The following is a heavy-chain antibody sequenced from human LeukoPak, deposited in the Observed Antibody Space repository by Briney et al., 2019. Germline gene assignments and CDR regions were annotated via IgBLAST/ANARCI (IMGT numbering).Heavy chain of an antibody. CDR1: GYTFRNYD. CDR2: IIGSGGST. D-gene: IGHD2-2*01. CDR3: AKVGVPAAMELGTRGVATTIALDY. V-gene: IGHV3-23*01. Sequence: GGSLTLPCAASGYTFRNYDMPWPRQAPGKGLEWVSGIIGSGGSTYYADSVRGRFTLPRDNSKNTLYLQMHSLRAEDTALYYCAKVGVPAAMELGTRGVATTIALDYCGEGNLGTASS. J-gene: IGHJ4*02.